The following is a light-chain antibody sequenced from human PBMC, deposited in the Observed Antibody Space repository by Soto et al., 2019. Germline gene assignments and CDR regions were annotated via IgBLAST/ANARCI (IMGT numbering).Light chain of an antibody. V-gene: IGKV1-9*01. CDR2: PAS. Sequence: DIQLTQSPSFLAASVRDRVPITCRASQGIRSHVTGSQQEAGKAPDVLIYPASVLQSGVPSRFIGSRCGTEFTITISNLQPENFATYYSQQLITSIPVTFGQGPKLQIK. CDR3: QQLITSIPVT. CDR1: QGIRSH. J-gene: IGKJ2*01.